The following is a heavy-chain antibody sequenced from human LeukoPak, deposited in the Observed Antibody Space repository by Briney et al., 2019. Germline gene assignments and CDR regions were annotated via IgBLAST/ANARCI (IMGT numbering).Heavy chain of an antibody. V-gene: IGHV3-23*01. CDR2: ISGSGGST. CDR1: GFTLSSYA. D-gene: IGHD6-13*01. J-gene: IGHJ5*02. CDR3: AKVLGSSSWFHAYNWFDP. Sequence: PGGSLRLSCAASGFTLSSYAMSWVRQAPGKGLEWVSAISGSGGSTYYADSVKGRFTISRDNSKNTLYLQMNSLRAEDTAVYYCAKVLGSSSWFHAYNWFDPWGQGTLVTVSS.